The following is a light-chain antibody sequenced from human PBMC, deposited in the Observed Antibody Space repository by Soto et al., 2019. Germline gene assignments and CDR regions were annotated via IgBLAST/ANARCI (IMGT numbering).Light chain of an antibody. V-gene: IGLV2-14*01. Sequence: QSALTQPASVSGSPGQSITLSCTGTSSDIGGYDYVSWYQRHPGKAPKLIIYDVNNRPSGVSNRFSGSKSGNTASPTISGLQAEDEADYYCTSYASGSSHVVFGGGTKLIVL. CDR2: DVN. J-gene: IGLJ2*01. CDR1: SSDIGGYDY. CDR3: TSYASGSSHVV.